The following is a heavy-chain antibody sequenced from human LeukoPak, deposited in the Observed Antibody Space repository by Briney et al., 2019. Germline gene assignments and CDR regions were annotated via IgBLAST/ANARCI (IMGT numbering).Heavy chain of an antibody. CDR1: GFTFSSYS. CDR3: ASTEVTTSYFDY. CDR2: ISSSSSYI. D-gene: IGHD4-11*01. V-gene: IGHV3-21*01. J-gene: IGHJ4*02. Sequence: GGSLRLSCAASGFTFSSYSMNWVRQAPGKGLEWVSSISSSSSYIYYADSVKGRFTISRDNAKNSLYLQMNSLRAGDTAVYYCASTEVTTSYFDYWGQGTLVTVSS.